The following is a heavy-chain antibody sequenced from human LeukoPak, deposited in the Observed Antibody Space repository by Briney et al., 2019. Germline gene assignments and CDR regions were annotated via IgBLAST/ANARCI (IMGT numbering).Heavy chain of an antibody. Sequence: SETLSLTCAVYGGFFSGYYWSWIRQPPGKGLEWIGEINHSGSTNYNPSLKSRVTISVDTSKNQFSLKLSSVTAADTAVYYCARDLMPLYYYYGMDVWGQGTTVTVSS. J-gene: IGHJ6*02. CDR2: INHSGST. CDR3: ARDLMPLYYYYGMDV. V-gene: IGHV4-34*01. D-gene: IGHD2-2*01. CDR1: GGFFSGYY.